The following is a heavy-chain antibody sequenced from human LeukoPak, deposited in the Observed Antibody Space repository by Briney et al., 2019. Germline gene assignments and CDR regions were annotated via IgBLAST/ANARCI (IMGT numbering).Heavy chain of an antibody. V-gene: IGHV2-70*11. J-gene: IGHJ4*02. Sequence: SGPALVKPTQTLTLTGTFSGFSLSTSGMCVSWIRQPRGKALEWLARIDWDDDKYYSSSLKTRLTISKDTSKNQVVLTMTNMDPVDTATYYCARRSVTGSYPSFDYWGQGTVVTVSS. CDR3: ARRSVTGSYPSFDY. D-gene: IGHD1-26*01. CDR2: IDWDDDK. CDR1: GFSLSTSGMC.